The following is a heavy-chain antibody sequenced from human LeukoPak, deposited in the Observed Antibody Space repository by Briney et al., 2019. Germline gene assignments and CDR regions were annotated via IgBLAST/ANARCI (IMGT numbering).Heavy chain of an antibody. D-gene: IGHD3-10*01. CDR1: GFTVSSNY. V-gene: IGHV3-53*01. Sequence: GGSLRLSCAASGFTVSSNYMSWVRQAPGKGLEWVSVIYSGGSTYYADSMKGRFTISRDNSKNTLYLQMNSLRAEDTAVYYCARTRRGHGVYFDYWGQGTLVTVSS. CDR2: IYSGGST. J-gene: IGHJ4*02. CDR3: ARTRRGHGVYFDY.